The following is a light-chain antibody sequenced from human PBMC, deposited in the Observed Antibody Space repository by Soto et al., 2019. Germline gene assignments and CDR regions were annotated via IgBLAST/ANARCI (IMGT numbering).Light chain of an antibody. Sequence: SYELTQPPSVSVAPGETATITCGGNNIGSKSVHWYRQKPDQAPVLVIYNDVDRPSGIPERLFASNSGNTATLTISRVEAGDEAAYYCQVWHSSSDQVFGGGTKLTVL. CDR1: NIGSKS. V-gene: IGLV3-21*04. J-gene: IGLJ2*01. CDR2: NDV. CDR3: QVWHSSSDQV.